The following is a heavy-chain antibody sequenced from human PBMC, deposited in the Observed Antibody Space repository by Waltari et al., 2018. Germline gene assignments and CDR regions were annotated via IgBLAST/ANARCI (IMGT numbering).Heavy chain of an antibody. V-gene: IGHV3-23*01. CDR3: ANSAAEWLPPFDI. CDR1: GFTFSSYA. Sequence: EVQLLESGGGLVQPGGSLRLSCAASGFTFSSYAMSWVRQAPGEGLEWVSSIRGRGGSTYYADSGKGRFTISRDNSKNTLYLQMNSLRAEDTAVYYCANSAAEWLPPFDIWGQGTMVTVSS. J-gene: IGHJ3*02. CDR2: IRGRGGST. D-gene: IGHD3-3*01.